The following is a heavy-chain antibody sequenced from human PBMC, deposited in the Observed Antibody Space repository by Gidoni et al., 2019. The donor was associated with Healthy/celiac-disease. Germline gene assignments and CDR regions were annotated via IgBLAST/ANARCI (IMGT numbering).Heavy chain of an antibody. CDR3: ARGGYSGYFDY. V-gene: IGHV4-34*01. CDR2: INHSGST. D-gene: IGHD5-12*01. CDR1: GGSFSGYY. Sequence: QVQLQQWGAGLLKPSETLSLTCAVYGGSFSGYYWSWIRQPPGKGLEWIGEINHSGSTNYNPSLKSRVTISVDTSKNQFSLKLSSVTAADTAVYYCARGGYSGYFDYWGQGTLVTVSS. J-gene: IGHJ4*02.